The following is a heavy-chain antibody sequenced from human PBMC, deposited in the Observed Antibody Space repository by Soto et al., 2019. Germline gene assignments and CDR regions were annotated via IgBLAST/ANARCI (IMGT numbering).Heavy chain of an antibody. J-gene: IGHJ4*02. CDR2: ISDSSGTI. CDR3: ARGGVATIFGDS. D-gene: IGHD5-12*01. Sequence: EVQLVESGGGLVQLGGSLRVSCAASGFTFSSYSMNWVRQAPGKGLEWLSYISDSSGTIYYAASVKGRFIISRDNAKNSLYLQMNSLRDDDTAVYYCARGGVATIFGDSWGQGTLVTVSS. V-gene: IGHV3-48*02. CDR1: GFTFSSYS.